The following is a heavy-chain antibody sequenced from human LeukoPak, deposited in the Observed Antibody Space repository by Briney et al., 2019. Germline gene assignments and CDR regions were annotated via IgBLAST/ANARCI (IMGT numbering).Heavy chain of an antibody. V-gene: IGHV4-59*01. D-gene: IGHD6-19*01. J-gene: IGHJ4*01. CDR3: ARDTTVASGMQF. CDR1: GGSISTFS. CDR2: VQSTSN. Sequence: SETLSLTCTVSGGSISTFSWTWIRQPPGKGLEWIGSVQSTSNNYNPAFKSRVAISVDTAKNPFFLRLNSVTSADTAVYYCARDTTVASGMQFWGHGSLVTVSS.